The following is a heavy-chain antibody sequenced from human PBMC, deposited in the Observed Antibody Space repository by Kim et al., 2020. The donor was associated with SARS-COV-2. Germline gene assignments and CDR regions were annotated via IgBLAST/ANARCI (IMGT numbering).Heavy chain of an antibody. V-gene: IGHV4-39*01. Sequence: SETLSLTCTVSGGSITSFSYYWGWIRQPPGKGLEWIGSIYYSGSTYYNPSLKSRVTISVDTSKNQFSLKLNSVTAADTAVYYCARLTNVVLHLDYWGQGTLVTVSS. CDR3: ARLTNVVLHLDY. J-gene: IGHJ4*02. D-gene: IGHD3-3*01. CDR1: GGSITSFSYY. CDR2: IYYSGST.